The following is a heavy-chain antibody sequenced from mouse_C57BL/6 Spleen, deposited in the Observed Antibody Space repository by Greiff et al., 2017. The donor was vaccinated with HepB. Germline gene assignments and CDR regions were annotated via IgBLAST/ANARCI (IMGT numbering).Heavy chain of an antibody. D-gene: IGHD3-2*02. CDR1: GYTFTSYW. CDR3: ARSGTAQAHYAFDY. CDR2: IHPNSGST. Sequence: QVQLQQPGAELVKPGASVKLSCKASGYTFTSYWMHWVKQRPGQGLEWIGMIHPNSGSTNYNEKFKSKATLTVAKSSSTAYMQLRSLTSEDSSVYYGARSGTAQAHYAFDYWGQGTSVTVSS. V-gene: IGHV1-64*01. J-gene: IGHJ4*01.